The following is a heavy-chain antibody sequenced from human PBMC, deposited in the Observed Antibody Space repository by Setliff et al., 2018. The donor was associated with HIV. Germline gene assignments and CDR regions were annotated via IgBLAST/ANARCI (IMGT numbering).Heavy chain of an antibody. J-gene: IGHJ4*02. CDR2: IGGSGGST. Sequence: PGGSLRLSCVASGFTFSRYAMSWVRQAPGKGLEWVSAIGGSGGSTYYADSMKGRFTVPRENPKNTLYLEMDSLRAEDTAVYYCAKDRGHNFWSGYSDYWGQGTLVTVSS. CDR3: AKDRGHNFWSGYSDY. CDR1: GFTFSRYA. V-gene: IGHV3-23*01. D-gene: IGHD3-3*01.